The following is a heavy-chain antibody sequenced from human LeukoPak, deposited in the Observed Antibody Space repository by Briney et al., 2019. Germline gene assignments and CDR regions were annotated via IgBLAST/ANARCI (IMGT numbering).Heavy chain of an antibody. D-gene: IGHD4-17*01. J-gene: IGHJ3*02. V-gene: IGHV3-30*18. CDR2: ISYDGSNK. Sequence: GGSLRLSCAASGFTFSSYGMHGVRQAPGKGLEWVAVISYDGSNKYYADSVKGRFTISRDNSKNTLYLQMNSLRAEDTAVYYCAKSTGNYDAFDSWGQGTTVTVSS. CDR3: AKSTGNYDAFDS. CDR1: GFTFSSYG.